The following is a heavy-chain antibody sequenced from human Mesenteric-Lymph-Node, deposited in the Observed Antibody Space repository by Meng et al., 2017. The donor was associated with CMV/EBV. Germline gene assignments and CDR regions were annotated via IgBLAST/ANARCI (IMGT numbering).Heavy chain of an antibody. J-gene: IGHJ6*02. V-gene: IGHV3-21*04. CDR1: GFTFNTHS. D-gene: IGHD2-2*01. CDR3: AKADGYCSSTSCYFYYYYGMDV. Sequence: GESLKISCAASGFTFNTHSMNWVRQAPGKGLEWVSFISISSNYIYYADSVKGRFTISRDNAKNSLYLQMNSLRAEDTALYYCAKADGYCSSTSCYFYYYYGMDVWGQGTTVTVSS. CDR2: ISISSNYI.